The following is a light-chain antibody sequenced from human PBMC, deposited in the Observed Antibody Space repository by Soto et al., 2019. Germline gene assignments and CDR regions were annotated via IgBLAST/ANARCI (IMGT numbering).Light chain of an antibody. CDR1: QSISSNY. CDR2: AAS. V-gene: IGKV3-20*01. CDR3: QQYGSSPQT. J-gene: IGKJ1*01. Sequence: EIVLTQSPGTLSLSPGETATLSCRASQSISSNYLVWYQQKPGQAPRLLIYAASTRATGIPARFSGSGSGTDFTLTISRLEPEDFAVYYCQQYGSSPQTFGQGTKVDVK.